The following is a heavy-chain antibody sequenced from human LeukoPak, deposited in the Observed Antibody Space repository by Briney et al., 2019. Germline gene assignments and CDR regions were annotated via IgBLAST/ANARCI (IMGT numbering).Heavy chain of an antibody. V-gene: IGHV4-34*01. CDR3: ARGPWDAVVPAAIGYFDY. CDR1: GGSFSGYY. J-gene: IGHJ4*02. Sequence: PSETLSLTCAVYGGSFSGYYWSWIRQPPGKGLEWIGEINHSRSTNYNPSLKSRVTISVDTSKNQFSLKLSSVTAADTAVYYCARGPWDAVVPAAIGYFDYWGQGTLVTVSS. CDR2: INHSRST. D-gene: IGHD2-2*02.